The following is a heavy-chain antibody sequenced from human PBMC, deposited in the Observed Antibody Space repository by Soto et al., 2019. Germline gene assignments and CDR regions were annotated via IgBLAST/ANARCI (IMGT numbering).Heavy chain of an antibody. V-gene: IGHV3-74*01. CDR2: VYSDGSST. J-gene: IGHJ4*02. CDR3: ARAMSSGSYFDY. Sequence: PGVSLRLSWAAAPFTFSSYWMHWVRQVSGKGLVWVSRVYSDGSSTSYADSVKGRFTIPRDNAKNTLYLQMNSLRAEDTAVYYCARAMSSGSYFDYWGQGTLVTVSS. CDR1: PFTFSSYW. D-gene: IGHD1-26*01.